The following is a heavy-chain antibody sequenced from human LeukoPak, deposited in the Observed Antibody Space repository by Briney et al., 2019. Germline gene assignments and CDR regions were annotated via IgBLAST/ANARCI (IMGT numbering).Heavy chain of an antibody. CDR1: GFTVSSNY. V-gene: IGHV3-64*01. CDR3: ARDRDGGPAFDI. J-gene: IGHJ3*02. Sequence: GGSLRLSCAASGFTVSSNYMSWVRQAPGKGLEYVSAIMPNGETRGYANSMKGRFTISRDNSKNTLYLQMGSLRAEDMAIYYCARDRDGGPAFDIWGQGTLVTVSS. CDR2: IMPNGETR. D-gene: IGHD2-15*01.